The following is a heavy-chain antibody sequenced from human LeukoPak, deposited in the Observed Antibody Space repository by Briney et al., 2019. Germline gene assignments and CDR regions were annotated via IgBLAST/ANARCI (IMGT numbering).Heavy chain of an antibody. CDR3: ARVGYSYGLGYYMDV. Sequence: GASVKVSCKASGYTFTSYDINWVRQAPGQGLEWMGWMNPNSGNPGYAQKFQGRVTITRNTSISTAYMELSSLRSEDTAVYYCARVGYSYGLGYYMDVWGKGTTVTVSS. V-gene: IGHV1-8*03. CDR1: GYTFTSYD. D-gene: IGHD5-18*01. CDR2: MNPNSGNP. J-gene: IGHJ6*03.